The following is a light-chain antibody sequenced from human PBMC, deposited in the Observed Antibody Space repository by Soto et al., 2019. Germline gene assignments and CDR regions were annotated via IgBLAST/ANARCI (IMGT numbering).Light chain of an antibody. CDR3: QQRSNWIT. CDR2: GAS. CDR1: QRVGSNY. V-gene: IGKV3D-20*02. J-gene: IGKJ5*01. Sequence: EIVLTQSPGSLSLSPGERVSLSCRASQRVGSNYLAWFQQKSGQTPRLLISGASSRATGIPDRFSGSGSGTEFTLTISRLEPEDFAVYYCQQRSNWITFGQGTRLEIK.